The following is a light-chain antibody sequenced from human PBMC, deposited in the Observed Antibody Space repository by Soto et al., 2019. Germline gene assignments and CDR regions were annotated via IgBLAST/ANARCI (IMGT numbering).Light chain of an antibody. Sequence: EIVMTQSPDTLSVSPGERATLSCRASQSVSSNLAWYQQKPGQAPRLLIYGASSRATGMPVRFSGRGSGTEFTLTISRLQSEDFAVYYCQQYNNWPRTVGQGTKVDIK. J-gene: IGKJ1*01. V-gene: IGKV3-15*01. CDR2: GAS. CDR3: QQYNNWPRT. CDR1: QSVSSN.